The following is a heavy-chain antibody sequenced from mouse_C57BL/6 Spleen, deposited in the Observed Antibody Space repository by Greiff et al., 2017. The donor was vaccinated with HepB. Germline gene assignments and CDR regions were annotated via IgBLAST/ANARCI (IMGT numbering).Heavy chain of an antibody. V-gene: IGHV5-12*01. CDR2: ISNGGGST. CDR1: GFTFSDYY. CDR3: ASTYHSNYDAMDY. J-gene: IGHJ4*01. D-gene: IGHD2-5*01. Sequence: EVMLVESGGGLVQPGGSLKLSCAASGFTFSDYYMYWVRQTPEKRLEWVAYISNGGGSTYYPDTVKGRFTISRDNDKNTLYLQMSRLKSEDKAMYYCASTYHSNYDAMDYWGQGTSVTVSS.